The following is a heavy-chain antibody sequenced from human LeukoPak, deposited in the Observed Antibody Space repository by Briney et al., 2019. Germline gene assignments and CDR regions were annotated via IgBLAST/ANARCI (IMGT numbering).Heavy chain of an antibody. Sequence: GRSLRLSCAASGFTFSSYGMHWVRQAPGKGLEWVAVISSDGSNKNYADSVKGRFTISRDNAKNSLYLQMNSLRAEDTAVYYCARERKDRGQGTLVTVSS. V-gene: IGHV3-30*03. CDR3: ARERKD. CDR1: GFTFSSYG. CDR2: ISSDGSNK. J-gene: IGHJ4*02.